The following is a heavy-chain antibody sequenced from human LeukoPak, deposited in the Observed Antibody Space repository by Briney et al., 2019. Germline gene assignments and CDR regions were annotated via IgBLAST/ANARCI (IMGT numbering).Heavy chain of an antibody. CDR3: AKDFVGRLERPLGDAFDI. Sequence: PGRSLRLSCAASGFTFSSYGMHWVRQAPGKGLEWVAVISYDGSNKYYADSVKGRFTISRDNSKNTLYLQMNSLRAEDTAVYYCAKDFVGRLERPLGDAFDIWGQGTMVTVSS. J-gene: IGHJ3*02. V-gene: IGHV3-30*18. CDR1: GFTFSSYG. CDR2: ISYDGSNK. D-gene: IGHD1-1*01.